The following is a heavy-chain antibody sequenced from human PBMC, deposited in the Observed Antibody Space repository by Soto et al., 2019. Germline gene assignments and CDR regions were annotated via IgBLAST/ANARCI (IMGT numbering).Heavy chain of an antibody. V-gene: IGHV3-30-3*01. CDR3: ASTLKYQLLRGGFDY. J-gene: IGHJ4*02. Sequence: QVQLVESGGGVVQPGRSLRLSCAASGFTFSSYAMHWVRQAPGKGLEWVAVISYDGSNKYYADSVKGRFTISRDNSKNTLYRQMNSLRAEDTAVYYCASTLKYQLLRGGFDYWGQGTLVTVSS. CDR2: ISYDGSNK. D-gene: IGHD2-2*01. CDR1: GFTFSSYA.